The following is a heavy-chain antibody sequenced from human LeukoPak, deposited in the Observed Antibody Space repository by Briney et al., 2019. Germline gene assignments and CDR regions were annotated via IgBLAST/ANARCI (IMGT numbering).Heavy chain of an antibody. D-gene: IGHD1-26*01. J-gene: IGHJ4*02. V-gene: IGHV3-33*08. CDR2: IWYGGSNK. Sequence: PGGSLRLSCAASGFTFSSYGMHWVRQAPGKGLEWVAVIWYGGSNKYYADSVKGRFTISRDNSKNTLYLQMNSLRAEDTAFYYCARSHLWTGARFDYWGQGTLVTVSS. CDR3: ARSHLWTGARFDY. CDR1: GFTFSSYG.